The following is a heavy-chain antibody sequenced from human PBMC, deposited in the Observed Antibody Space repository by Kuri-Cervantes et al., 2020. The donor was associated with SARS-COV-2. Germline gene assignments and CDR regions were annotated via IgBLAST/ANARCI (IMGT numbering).Heavy chain of an antibody. D-gene: IGHD6-19*01. CDR2: ISSSSSYT. CDR1: GFTFSDYH. Sequence: GGSLRLSCAASGFTFSDYHMSWIRQAPGKGLEWVSYISSSSSYTNYADSVKGRFTISRDNAKNSLYLQMNSLRAEDTAVYYCARAPQWVAGDDAFDIWGQGTMVTDSS. CDR3: ARAPQWVAGDDAFDI. J-gene: IGHJ3*02. V-gene: IGHV3-11*05.